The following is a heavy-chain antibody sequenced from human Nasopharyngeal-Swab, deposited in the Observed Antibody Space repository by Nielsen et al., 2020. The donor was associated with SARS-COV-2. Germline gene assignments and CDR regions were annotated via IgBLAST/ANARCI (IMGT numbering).Heavy chain of an antibody. CDR2: IYYIGSP. D-gene: IGHD3-9*01. Sequence: SETLSPPCILSGGSISSYYWSWIRPPPGEGLEWVGYIYYIGSPKSNPSLKSRVTISVDTSKNQFSLKLSSVTAADTAVYYCARLGSYDILTGFPRRYNWFDPWSQGTLVTVSS. J-gene: IGHJ5*02. CDR3: ARLGSYDILTGFPRRYNWFDP. CDR1: GGSISSYY. V-gene: IGHV4-59*08.